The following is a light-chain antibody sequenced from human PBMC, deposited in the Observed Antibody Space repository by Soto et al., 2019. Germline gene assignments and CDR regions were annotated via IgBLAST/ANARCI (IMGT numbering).Light chain of an antibody. V-gene: IGKV3-11*01. CDR3: QQRSNWPPFT. Sequence: EIVLTQSPATLSLSPGERATLSCRASQSVSSYLAWYQQKPGQAPRLLIYDASNRATGIPARFSGSGSGTDFTLTISRLEPEDFAVYYCQQRSNWPPFTFGPGTKVDI. CDR2: DAS. CDR1: QSVSSY. J-gene: IGKJ3*01.